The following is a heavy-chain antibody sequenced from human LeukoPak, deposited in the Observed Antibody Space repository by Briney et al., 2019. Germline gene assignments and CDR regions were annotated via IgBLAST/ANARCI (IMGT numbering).Heavy chain of an antibody. CDR1: GFTFSSYA. D-gene: IGHD3-3*01. J-gene: IGHJ4*02. V-gene: IGHV3-23*01. Sequence: PGGSLRLSCAASGFTFSSYAMSWVRQAPGKGLEWVSAISGSGGSTYYADSVKGRFTISRDNSKNTLHLQMNSLRAEDTAVYYCAKTDFWSGYTDYWGQGTLVTVSS. CDR2: ISGSGGST. CDR3: AKTDFWSGYTDY.